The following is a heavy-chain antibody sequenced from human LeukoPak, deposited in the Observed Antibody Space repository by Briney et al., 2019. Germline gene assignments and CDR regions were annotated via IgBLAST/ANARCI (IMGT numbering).Heavy chain of an antibody. CDR1: GGSISSGGYY. D-gene: IGHD2-2*01. CDR2: IYHSGST. CDR3: ARHVSRTYYMDV. J-gene: IGHJ6*03. Sequence: SETLSLTCTVSGGSISSGGYYWSWIRQPPGKGLEWIGYIYHSGSTYYNPSLKSRVTISVDRSKNQFSLKLSSVTAADTAVYYCARHVSRTYYMDVWGKGTTVTVSS. V-gene: IGHV4-30-2*01.